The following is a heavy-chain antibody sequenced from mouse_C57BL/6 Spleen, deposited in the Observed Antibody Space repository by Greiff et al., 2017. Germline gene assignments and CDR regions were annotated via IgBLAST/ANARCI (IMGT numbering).Heavy chain of an antibody. J-gene: IGHJ2*01. CDR1: GYTFTSYW. V-gene: IGHV1-74*01. Sequence: VQLQRPGAELVKPGASVKVSCKASGYTFTSYWMHWVKQRPGQGLEWIGRIHPSGSDTNYNQKFKGKATLTVDKSSSTAYMQLSSLTSEDSAVYYCARYDPFDYWGQGTTLTVSS. CDR3: ARYDPFDY. CDR2: IHPSGSDT. D-gene: IGHD2-3*01.